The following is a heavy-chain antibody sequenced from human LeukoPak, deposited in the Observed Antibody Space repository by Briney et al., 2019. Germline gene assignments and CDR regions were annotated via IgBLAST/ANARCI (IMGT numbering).Heavy chain of an antibody. CDR3: ARDLAARHFDY. CDR2: IWYDGSKK. J-gene: IGHJ4*02. CDR1: GFTFSSYG. V-gene: IGHV3-33*01. D-gene: IGHD6-6*01. Sequence: GGSLILSCEASGFTFSSYGMHWVRQAPGKGLEWVAVIWYDGSKKYYGDSVKGRFTISRDNSKNTLYLQMNSLRGEDTAIYYCARDLAARHFDYWGQGTLVTVSS.